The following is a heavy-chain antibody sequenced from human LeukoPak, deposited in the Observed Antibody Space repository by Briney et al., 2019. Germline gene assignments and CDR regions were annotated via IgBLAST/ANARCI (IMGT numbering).Heavy chain of an antibody. CDR1: GFTFSSYA. V-gene: IGHV3-30-3*01. CDR3: ARSGSHDY. Sequence: GRSLRLSCAASGFTFSSYAMHWVRQAPGKGLEWVAVISYDGSNNYYAGSVKGRFTISRDNAKNSLYLQKNSLRADDTAVYYCARSGSHDYWGQGTLVTVSS. CDR2: ISYDGSNN. D-gene: IGHD1-26*01. J-gene: IGHJ4*02.